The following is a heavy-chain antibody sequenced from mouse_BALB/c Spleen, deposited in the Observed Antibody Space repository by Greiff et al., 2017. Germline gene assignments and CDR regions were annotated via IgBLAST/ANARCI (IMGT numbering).Heavy chain of an antibody. V-gene: IGHV3-6*02. CDR1: GYSITSGYY. J-gene: IGHJ4*01. CDR2: ISYDGSN. CDR3: ARDGVVATYYYAMDY. Sequence: EVQLVESGPGLVKPSQSLSLTCSVTGYSITSGYYWNWIRQFPGNKLEWMGYISYDGSNNYNPSLKNRISITRDTSKNQFFLKLNSVTTEDTATYYCARDGVVATYYYAMDYWGQGTSVTVSS. D-gene: IGHD1-1*01.